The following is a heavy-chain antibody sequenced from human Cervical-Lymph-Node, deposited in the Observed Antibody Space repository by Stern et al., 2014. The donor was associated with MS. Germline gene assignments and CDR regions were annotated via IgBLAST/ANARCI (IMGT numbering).Heavy chain of an antibody. V-gene: IGHV5-51*01. CDR2: IFLGGSNI. Sequence: EVQLVESGPEVKRPGESLKISCQASGYTFTSYWIGRVRQMPGKGREGIGFIFLGGSNIRYGPSFQGQDTIAADKSGSTAYLQWNNLKASDTAIYCCARQRDFDYWGQGTLVTVSS. CDR3: ARQRDFDY. CDR1: GYTFTSYW. J-gene: IGHJ4*02.